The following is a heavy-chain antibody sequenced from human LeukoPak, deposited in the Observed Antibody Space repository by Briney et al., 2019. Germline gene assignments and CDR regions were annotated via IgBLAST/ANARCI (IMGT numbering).Heavy chain of an antibody. CDR3: ARLSSLSPHNFWTMDY. Sequence: PSETLSLTCSVSGASINDYYWSWIRQPAGKGLEWIGRIYTTDSTKYNPSLESRVTMSLDTSKNQFSLRLSSVTAADTAIYYCARLSSLSPHNFWTMDYWGQGTLVTVSS. CDR2: IYTTDST. V-gene: IGHV4-4*07. D-gene: IGHD3/OR15-3a*01. CDR1: GASINDYY. J-gene: IGHJ4*02.